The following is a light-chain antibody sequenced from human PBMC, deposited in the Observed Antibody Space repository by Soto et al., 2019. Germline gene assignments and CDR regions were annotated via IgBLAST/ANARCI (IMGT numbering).Light chain of an antibody. V-gene: IGKV2-24*01. J-gene: IGKJ1*01. Sequence: IVLTQTPLSLTVTPGRPASISCKSSHGLAHSDGVAYLNWLHQRPGQPPRLLIYKTSNRFSGVPDRFSGSGAGTDFTLKISKVEAEDVGVYYCVEAVRLPHAFGQGTKVEIK. CDR3: VEAVRLPHA. CDR2: KTS. CDR1: HGLAHSDGVAY.